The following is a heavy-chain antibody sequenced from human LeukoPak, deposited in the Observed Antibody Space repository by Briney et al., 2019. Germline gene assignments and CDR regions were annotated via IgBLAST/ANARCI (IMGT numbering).Heavy chain of an antibody. CDR3: ARGFPPRRQYDSSGYYSYYFDY. CDR2: ISAYNGNT. J-gene: IGHJ4*02. V-gene: IGHV1-18*01. D-gene: IGHD3-22*01. Sequence: EASVKVSCKASGYTFTSYGISWVRQAPGQGLEWMGWISAYNGNTNYAQKLQGRVTMTTDTSTSTAYMELRSLRSDDTAVYYCARGFPPRRQYDSSGYYSYYFDYWGQGTLVTVSS. CDR1: GYTFTSYG.